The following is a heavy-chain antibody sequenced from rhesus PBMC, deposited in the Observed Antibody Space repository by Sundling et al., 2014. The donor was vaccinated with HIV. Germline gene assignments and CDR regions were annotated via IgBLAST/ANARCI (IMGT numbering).Heavy chain of an antibody. D-gene: IGHD5-12*01. CDR3: AIYGRYIYSYGLDS. J-gene: IGHJ6*01. CDR1: GASISSYW. CDR2: INGNSGNT. Sequence: VQLQESGPGLVKPSETLSLTCTVSGASISSYWWSWIRQPPGKGLEWIGEINGNSGNTNYNPSLKSRVTISRDTSKNQFSLKLTSVTAADTAVYYCAIYGRYIYSYGLDSWGQGVVVTVSS. V-gene: IGHV4-80*01.